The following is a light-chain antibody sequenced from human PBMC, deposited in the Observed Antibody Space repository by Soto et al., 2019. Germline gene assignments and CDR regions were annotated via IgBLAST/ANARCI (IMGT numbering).Light chain of an antibody. J-gene: IGKJ1*01. CDR3: QQYNTWGT. V-gene: IGKV3-15*01. CDR1: QSVSSN. CDR2: AAS. Sequence: EIVMTQSPATLSVSPGDRATLSCRASQSVSSNLAWYQQKPGQAPRLLIYAASTRATGIPARFSGSGSGTEFTLTSSSLQYEAFAVYYWQQYNTWGTFGQGTKVEIK.